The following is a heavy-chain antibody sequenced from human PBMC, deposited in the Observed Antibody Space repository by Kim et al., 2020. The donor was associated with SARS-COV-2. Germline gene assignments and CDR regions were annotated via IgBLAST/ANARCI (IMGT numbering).Heavy chain of an antibody. CDR3: ARDREGHGDYFDY. V-gene: IGHV3-11*05. J-gene: IGHJ4*02. CDR2: ISSSSNYT. Sequence: GGSLRLSCAASGFTFSDYSMTWIRQAPGKGLEWVSYISSSSNYTNYADSVKGRFTISRDNAKNSLYLQMNSLRAEDTAVYYCARDREGHGDYFDYWGQGTLVTVSS. CDR1: GFTFSDYS. D-gene: IGHD4-17*01.